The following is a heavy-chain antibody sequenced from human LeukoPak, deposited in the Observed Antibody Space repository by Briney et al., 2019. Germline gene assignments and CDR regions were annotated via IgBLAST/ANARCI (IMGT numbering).Heavy chain of an antibody. Sequence: GGSLRLSCAASGFTLSSYSMNWVRQAPGKGLEWVSYISSSSTIYYADSVKGRFTISRDNAKNSLYLQMNSLRDEDTAVYYCATSLRFLEWLPRQFDYWGQGTLVTVSS. J-gene: IGHJ4*02. CDR1: GFTLSSYS. D-gene: IGHD3-3*01. CDR2: ISSSSTI. CDR3: ATSLRFLEWLPRQFDY. V-gene: IGHV3-48*02.